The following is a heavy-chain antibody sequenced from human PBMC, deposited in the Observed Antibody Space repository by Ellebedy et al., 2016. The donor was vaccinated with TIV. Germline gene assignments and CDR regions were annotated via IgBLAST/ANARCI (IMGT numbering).Heavy chain of an antibody. Sequence: GGSLRLSXKGSGYYFTNFWIGCVRQLPGQGPELMGIIYPGDSDVKYSPSFQGQVTISADKAISTAYVQWSNLRASDTAMYYCARHMRSWYFDLWGRGTLVTVSS. J-gene: IGHJ2*01. CDR3: ARHMRSWYFDL. CDR1: GYYFTNFW. CDR2: IYPGDSDV. V-gene: IGHV5-51*01. D-gene: IGHD3-16*01.